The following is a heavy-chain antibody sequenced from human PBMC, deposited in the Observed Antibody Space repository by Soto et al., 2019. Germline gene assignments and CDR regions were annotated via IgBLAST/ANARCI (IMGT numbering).Heavy chain of an antibody. Sequence: PSETLSLTCAVSGGSISSGGYSWSWIRQPPGKGLEWIGYIYHSGSTYYNPSLKSRVTISVDRSKNQFSLKLSSVTAADTAVYYCASGAPTYYYSAGMDVWGQGTTVTVSS. CDR2: IYHSGST. D-gene: IGHD3-22*01. J-gene: IGHJ6*02. CDR1: GGSISSGGYS. V-gene: IGHV4-30-2*01. CDR3: ASGAPTYYYSAGMDV.